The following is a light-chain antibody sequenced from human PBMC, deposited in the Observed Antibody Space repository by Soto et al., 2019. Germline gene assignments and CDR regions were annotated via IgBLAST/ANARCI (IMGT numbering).Light chain of an antibody. CDR1: QTVTSS. CDR2: GAS. Sequence: EIVLTQSPGTLSLSPGERATLSCRASQTVTSSFLAWYQRKPGQAPRLLIYGASTRAPGIPARFSGSGSETEFTLTISSLQSEDFAVYYCQQYNNWLPITFGQGTRLEIK. J-gene: IGKJ5*01. V-gene: IGKV3-15*01. CDR3: QQYNNWLPIT.